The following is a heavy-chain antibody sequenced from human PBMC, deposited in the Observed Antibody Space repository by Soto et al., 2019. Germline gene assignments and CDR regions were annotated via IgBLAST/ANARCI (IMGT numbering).Heavy chain of an antibody. J-gene: IGHJ6*02. Sequence: QVQLVQSGAEVKKPGSSVKVSCKASGGTFSSYAISWVRQAPGQGLEWMGGIIPIFGTANYAQKFQGRVTSTADDSTSTAYMELSSLRSEDTAVYYCASHGLRAARRDYYYYGMDVWGQGTTVTVSS. CDR3: ASHGLRAARRDYYYYGMDV. CDR2: IIPIFGTA. V-gene: IGHV1-69*12. CDR1: GGTFSSYA. D-gene: IGHD6-6*01.